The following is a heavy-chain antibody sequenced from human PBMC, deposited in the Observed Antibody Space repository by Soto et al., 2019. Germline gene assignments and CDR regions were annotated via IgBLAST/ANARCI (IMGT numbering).Heavy chain of an antibody. CDR2: IYYSGST. CDR1: GGSISSYY. CDR3: ARVRLGVSSSPDRFDY. D-gene: IGHD6-6*01. V-gene: IGHV4-59*12. J-gene: IGHJ4*02. Sequence: PSETLSLTCTVSGGSISSYYWSWIRQPPGKGLEWIGYIYYSGSTNYNPSLKSRVTISVDTSKNQFSLKLSSVTAADTAVYYCARVRLGVSSSPDRFDYWGQGTLVTSPQ.